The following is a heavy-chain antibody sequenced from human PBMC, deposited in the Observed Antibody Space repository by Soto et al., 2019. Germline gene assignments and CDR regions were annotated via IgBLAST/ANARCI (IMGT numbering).Heavy chain of an antibody. CDR2: IWYDGSNK. J-gene: IGHJ4*02. D-gene: IGHD2-2*01. Sequence: QVQLVESGGGVVQPGRSLRLFCAASGFTFSSYGMHWVRQAPGKGLEWVAVIWYDGSNKYYADSVKGRFTISRDNSKNTLYLQMNSLRAEDTAVYYCARGNLRYCSSTSCPIFDYWGQGTLVTVSS. V-gene: IGHV3-33*01. CDR1: GFTFSSYG. CDR3: ARGNLRYCSSTSCPIFDY.